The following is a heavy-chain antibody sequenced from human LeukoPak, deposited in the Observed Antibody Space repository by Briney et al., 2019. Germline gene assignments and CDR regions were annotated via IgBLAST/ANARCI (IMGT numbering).Heavy chain of an antibody. Sequence: PSETLSLTCAVSGGSINSQYWGWIRQPPGKGLQWIGDIYSTGKNNYNPSLKSRVTISLDTSKSHLSLNLTSVLAADTAIYYCVRRDTGWNYLDYWGQAILVTVSS. CDR2: IYSTGKN. CDR1: GGSINSQY. V-gene: IGHV4-4*08. D-gene: IGHD6-19*01. J-gene: IGHJ4*02. CDR3: VRRDTGWNYLDY.